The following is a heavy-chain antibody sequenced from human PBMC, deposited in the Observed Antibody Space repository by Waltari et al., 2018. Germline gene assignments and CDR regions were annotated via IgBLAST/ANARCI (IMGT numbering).Heavy chain of an antibody. CDR1: GGSFSGYY. CDR2: INHSGST. V-gene: IGHV4-34*01. J-gene: IGHJ3*02. D-gene: IGHD6-19*01. CDR3: ARAGAWYAFDI. Sequence: QVQLQQWGAGLLKPSETLSLTCAVYGGSFSGYYWGWIRQPPGKGLAWIGEINHSGSTNYNPALKSRVSIAIDTSKNQFSRKLSSVTAADTAVYYCARAGAWYAFDIWGQGTMVTVSS.